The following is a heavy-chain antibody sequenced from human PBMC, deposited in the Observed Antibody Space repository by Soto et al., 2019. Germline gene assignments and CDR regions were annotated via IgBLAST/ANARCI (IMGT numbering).Heavy chain of an antibody. V-gene: IGHV3-23*01. D-gene: IGHD6-19*01. CDR1: GFTFSSYA. CDR2: ISGSGGST. Sequence: GGSLRLSCAASGFTFSSYAMSWVRQAPGKGLEWVSAISGSGGSTYYADSVKGRFTISRDNSKNTLYLQMNSLRAEDTAVYYCAKDHRIAVAHEYFQHWGQGTLVTVSS. CDR3: AKDHRIAVAHEYFQH. J-gene: IGHJ1*01.